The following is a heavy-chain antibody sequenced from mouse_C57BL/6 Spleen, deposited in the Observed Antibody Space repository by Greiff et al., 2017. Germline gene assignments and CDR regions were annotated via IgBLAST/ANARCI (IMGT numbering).Heavy chain of an antibody. CDR3: TGGTTVVPFAY. CDR1: GFNIKDDY. J-gene: IGHJ3*01. Sequence: EVQLQQSGAELVRPGASVKLSCTASGFNIKDDYMHWVKQRPEQGLEWIGWIDPENGDTEYASKFQGKATITADTSSNTAYLQLSSLTSEDTAVYYCTGGTTVVPFAYWGQGTLVTVSA. D-gene: IGHD1-1*01. CDR2: IDPENGDT. V-gene: IGHV14-4*01.